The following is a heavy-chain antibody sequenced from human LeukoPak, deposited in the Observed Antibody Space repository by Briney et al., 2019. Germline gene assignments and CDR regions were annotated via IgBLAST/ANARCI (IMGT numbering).Heavy chain of an antibody. Sequence: GGSLRLSCAASGFTFSSYGMHWVRQAPGKGLEWVVVISYDGSNKYYADSVKGRFTISRDNSKNTLYLQMNSLRAEDTAVYYCAKDRDGYNIFDYWGQGTLVTVSS. J-gene: IGHJ4*02. D-gene: IGHD5-24*01. CDR3: AKDRDGYNIFDY. CDR1: GFTFSSYG. CDR2: ISYDGSNK. V-gene: IGHV3-30*18.